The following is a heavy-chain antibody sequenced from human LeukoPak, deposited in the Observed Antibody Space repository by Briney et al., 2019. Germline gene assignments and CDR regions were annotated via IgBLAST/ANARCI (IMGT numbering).Heavy chain of an antibody. V-gene: IGHV4-4*07. CDR2: IYTSGST. CDR3: AREVPLSGWYRG. D-gene: IGHD6-19*01. CDR1: GGTISSYY. J-gene: IGHJ4*02. Sequence: PSETLSLTCTGTGGTISSYYWSWIRQPAGKGLAWIGRIYTSGSTNYNPSLNSRVTMSVDTSKHQFTLKLSSVTAADTAVYYCAREVPLSGWYRGWGQGTLVTVSS.